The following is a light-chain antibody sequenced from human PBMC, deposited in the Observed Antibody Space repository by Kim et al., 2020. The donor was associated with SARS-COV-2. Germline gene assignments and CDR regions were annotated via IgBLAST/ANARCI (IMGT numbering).Light chain of an antibody. CDR2: GAS. J-gene: IGKJ1*01. CDR1: QSVISSY. V-gene: IGKV3-20*01. Sequence: PGERATLSCRNSQSVISSYLAWYQQKPGQAPRLLIYGASSRATGIPDRFSGSGSGTDFTLTISRLEPEDFAVYYCQQYGSSPGTFGQGTKVDIK. CDR3: QQYGSSPGT.